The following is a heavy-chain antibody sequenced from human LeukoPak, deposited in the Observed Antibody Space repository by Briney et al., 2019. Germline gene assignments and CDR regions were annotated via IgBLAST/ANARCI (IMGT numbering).Heavy chain of an antibody. CDR1: GYTFTGYY. D-gene: IGHD2-15*01. Sequence: ASVKVSCKASGYTFTGYYMHWVRQAPGQGLEWMGWMNPNSGNTGYAQKFQGRVTITRNTSISTAYMELSSLRSEDTAVYYCARGFAYTHGLLDAFDIWGQGTMVTVSS. V-gene: IGHV1-8*03. CDR2: MNPNSGNT. CDR3: ARGFAYTHGLLDAFDI. J-gene: IGHJ3*02.